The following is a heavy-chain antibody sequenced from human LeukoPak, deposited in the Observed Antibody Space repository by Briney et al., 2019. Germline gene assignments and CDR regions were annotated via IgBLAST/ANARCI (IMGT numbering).Heavy chain of an antibody. V-gene: IGHV3-53*01. CDR2: IYSGGST. CDR3: ARLGYCSGGSCYSQAFDI. J-gene: IGHJ3*02. Sequence: GGSLRLSCAASGFTVSSNYMSWVRQAPGKGLEWVSVIYSGGSTYYADSVKGRFTISRDNSKNTLYLQMNSLGAEDTAVYYCARLGYCSGGSCYSQAFDIWGQGTMVTVSS. D-gene: IGHD2-15*01. CDR1: GFTVSSNY.